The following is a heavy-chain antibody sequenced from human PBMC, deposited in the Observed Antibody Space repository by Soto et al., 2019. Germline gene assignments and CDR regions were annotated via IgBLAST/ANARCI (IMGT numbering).Heavy chain of an antibody. CDR1: GFTFSSYA. CDR3: AKGSMYWMAGTTGEYFQH. Sequence: GGSLRLSCAASGFTFSSYAMSWVRQAPGKGLEWVSAISGSGGSTYYADSVKGRLTISIDDSKNTLYQKMNSMRAEDTAVYYCAKGSMYWMAGTTGEYFQHWGQGTLVTVSS. V-gene: IGHV3-23*01. D-gene: IGHD6-19*01. CDR2: ISGSGGST. J-gene: IGHJ1*01.